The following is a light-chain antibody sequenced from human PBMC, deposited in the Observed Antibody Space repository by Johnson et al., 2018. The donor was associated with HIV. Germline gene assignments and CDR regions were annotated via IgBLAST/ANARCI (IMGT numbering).Light chain of an antibody. Sequence: QPVLTQPPSVSAAPRQKVTISCSGSSSNVGSSFVSWYRQVPGTAPKLLIYDNNKRPSGIPDRFSGSKSGTSATLGITGLQTGDEADYYCGTWDNTLSVYYVFGSGTKVTVL. V-gene: IGLV1-51*01. CDR1: SSNVGSSF. CDR3: GTWDNTLSVYYV. CDR2: DNN. J-gene: IGLJ1*01.